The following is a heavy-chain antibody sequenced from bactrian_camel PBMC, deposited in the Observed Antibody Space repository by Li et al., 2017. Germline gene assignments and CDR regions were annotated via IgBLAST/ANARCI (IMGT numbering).Heavy chain of an antibody. V-gene: IGHV3S53*01. CDR3: AADRRPPGYCFTTDVVPTFGY. CDR1: GYSYSSYC. CDR2: IDSEGRT. Sequence: HVQLVESGGGSVQAGGSLRLSCAASGYSYSSYCEGWFRQGPGKEREGVAAIDSEGRTNYADSVKGRFTISKDNVKNTLILQMNSLKPEDTAMYYSAADRRPPGYCFTTDVVPTFGYWGQGTQVTVS. D-gene: IGHD2*01. J-gene: IGHJ6*01.